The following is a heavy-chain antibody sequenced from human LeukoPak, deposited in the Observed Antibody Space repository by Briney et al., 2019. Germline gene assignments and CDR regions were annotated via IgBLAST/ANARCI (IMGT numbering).Heavy chain of an antibody. J-gene: IGHJ4*02. Sequence: GRSLRLSCAASGFTFSSYGMHWVRQATGKGLEWVAVISYDGSNKYYADSVKGRFTISRDNSKNTLYLQMNSLRAEDTAVYYCAKDNSSSFDYWGQGTLVTVSS. D-gene: IGHD6-13*01. V-gene: IGHV3-30*18. CDR3: AKDNSSSFDY. CDR1: GFTFSSYG. CDR2: ISYDGSNK.